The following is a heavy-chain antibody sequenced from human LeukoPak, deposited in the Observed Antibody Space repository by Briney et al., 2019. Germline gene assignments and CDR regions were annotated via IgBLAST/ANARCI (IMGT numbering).Heavy chain of an antibody. J-gene: IGHJ4*02. CDR1: GFTFSSYE. Sequence: HSGGSLRLSCAASGFTFSSYEMNWVRQAPGKGLEWVSYISSGGSSIYYADSVKGRFTISRDNAKNSLYLQMNSLRAEDTAVYYCARGGWLRSGFDYWGQGTLVTVSS. D-gene: IGHD5-12*01. CDR3: ARGGWLRSGFDY. CDR2: ISSGGSSI. V-gene: IGHV3-48*03.